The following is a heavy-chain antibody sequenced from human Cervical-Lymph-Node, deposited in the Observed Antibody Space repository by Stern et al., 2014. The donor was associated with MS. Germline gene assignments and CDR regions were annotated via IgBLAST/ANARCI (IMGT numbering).Heavy chain of an antibody. D-gene: IGHD1-26*01. CDR3: AKGGSGSYLD. J-gene: IGHJ4*02. Sequence: VQLVESGGGVVQPGRSLRLSCAASGFAFRRYALHWVRQAPGKGLEWVALRSFDRTDKYYTDSVKGRITVSRAKSNNTVDLEMNSLRLEDAAVYYCAKGGSGSYLDWGQGSLVTVSS. CDR1: GFAFRRYA. CDR2: RSFDRTDK. V-gene: IGHV3-30*04.